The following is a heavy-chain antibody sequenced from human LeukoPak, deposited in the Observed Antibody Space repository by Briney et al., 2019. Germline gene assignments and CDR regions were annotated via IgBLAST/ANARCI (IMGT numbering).Heavy chain of an antibody. CDR1: GFTVSDSW. CDR3: VRGVRVPDY. J-gene: IGHJ4*01. V-gene: IGHV3-7*01. Sequence: GGSLRLSWAASGFTVSDSWMSWRRQTPEKGLEWGAYINPDGSAEEYVDSVRGRFSISRDNTKNSLSLQLSSLRAHDSAVYYCVRGVRVPDYWGHGTPVTVSS. D-gene: IGHD3-3*01. CDR2: INPDGSAE.